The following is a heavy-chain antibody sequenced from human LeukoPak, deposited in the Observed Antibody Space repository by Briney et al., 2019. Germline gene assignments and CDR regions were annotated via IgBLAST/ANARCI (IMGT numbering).Heavy chain of an antibody. CDR1: GYTFTSYY. J-gene: IGHJ3*02. Sequence: ASVKVSCKASGYTFTSYYMHWVRQAPGQGLEWMGWMNPNSGNTGYAQKFQGRVTMTRNTSIGTAYMELSSLRSEDTAVYYCASRTRTGAFDIWGQGTMVTVSS. D-gene: IGHD4-17*01. CDR3: ASRTRTGAFDI. CDR2: MNPNSGNT. V-gene: IGHV1-8*02.